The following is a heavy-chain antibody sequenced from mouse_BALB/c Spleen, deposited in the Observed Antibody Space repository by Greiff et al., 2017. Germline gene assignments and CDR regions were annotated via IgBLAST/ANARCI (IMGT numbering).Heavy chain of an antibody. CDR3: ARGGGDWKTWFAY. J-gene: IGHJ3*01. Sequence: VQRVESGPGLVAPSQSLSITCTVSGFSLTGYGVNWVRQPPGKGLEWLGMIWGDGSTDYNSALKSRLSISKDNSKSQVFLKMNSLQTDDTARYYCARGGGDWKTWFAYWGQGTLVTVSA. CDR2: IWGDGST. V-gene: IGHV2-6-7*01. D-gene: IGHD3-3*01. CDR1: GFSLTGYG.